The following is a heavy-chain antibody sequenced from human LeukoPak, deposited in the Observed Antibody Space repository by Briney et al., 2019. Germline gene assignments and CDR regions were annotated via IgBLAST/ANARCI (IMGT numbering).Heavy chain of an antibody. D-gene: IGHD6-6*01. CDR2: IYYSGST. CDR3: AREYSSSRFDY. CDR1: GGSISSYY. Sequence: SETLSLTCTVSGGSISSYYWSWIRQPPGKGLEWIGYIYYSGSTNYNPSLKSRVTISVDTSKNQFSLKLSSVTAADTAVYYCAREYSSSRFDYWGQGTLATVSS. J-gene: IGHJ4*02. V-gene: IGHV4-59*01.